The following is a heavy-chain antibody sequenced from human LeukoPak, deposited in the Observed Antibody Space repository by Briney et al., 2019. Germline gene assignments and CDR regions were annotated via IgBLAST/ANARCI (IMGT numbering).Heavy chain of an antibody. CDR3: AKGRMTTVTDNWFDP. Sequence: GGSLRLSCAASGFTFDDYTMHWVRQAPGKGLEWVSLISWDGGSTYYADSVKGRFTISRDNSKNSLYLQMNSLRTEDTALYYCAKGRMTTVTDNWFDPWGQGTLVTVSS. J-gene: IGHJ5*02. CDR1: GFTFDDYT. V-gene: IGHV3-43*01. CDR2: ISWDGGST. D-gene: IGHD4-17*01.